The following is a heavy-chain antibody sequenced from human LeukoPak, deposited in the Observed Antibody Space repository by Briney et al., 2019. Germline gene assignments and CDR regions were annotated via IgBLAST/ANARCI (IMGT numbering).Heavy chain of an antibody. D-gene: IGHD3-22*01. CDR2: ISGSGGST. V-gene: IGHV3-23*01. CDR3: AKDSDSSGYYEWYFDY. Sequence: TGGSLRLSCAASGFTFSSYAMSWVRQAPGKGLEWVSAISGSGGSTYYADSVKGRFTISRDNSKNTLYLQMNSLRAEDTAVYYCAKDSDSSGYYEWYFDYWGQGTLVTVSS. CDR1: GFTFSSYA. J-gene: IGHJ4*02.